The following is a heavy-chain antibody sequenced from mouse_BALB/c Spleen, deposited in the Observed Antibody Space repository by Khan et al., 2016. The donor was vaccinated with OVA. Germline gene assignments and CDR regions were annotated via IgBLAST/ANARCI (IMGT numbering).Heavy chain of an antibody. J-gene: IGHJ4*01. Sequence: QIQLVQSGPELKKPGETIKISCTASGYTFANFGMNWVKQAPGKGLKWMGWINTYTGEPTYADDFKGRFAFSLETSASPAYLQINNLKNEDTATYFGARPPYFAYVMVYWGQGTSGTVSS. CDR2: INTYTGEP. CDR1: GYTFANFG. D-gene: IGHD2-10*01. CDR3: ARPPYFAYVMVY. V-gene: IGHV9-3-1*01.